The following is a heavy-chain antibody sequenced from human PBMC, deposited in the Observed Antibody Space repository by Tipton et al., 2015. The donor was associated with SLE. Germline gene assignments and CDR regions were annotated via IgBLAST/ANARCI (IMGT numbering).Heavy chain of an antibody. CDR1: GGSFSGYY. D-gene: IGHD6-19*01. CDR3: ARRARIAVAGLDY. Sequence: LRLSCAVYGGSFSGYYWSWIRQPPGKGLEWLGEINHSGSTNYNPSLKSRVTISVDTSKNQFSLKLNSVTAADTAMYYCARRARIAVAGLDYWGQGTLVTVSS. V-gene: IGHV4-34*01. CDR2: INHSGST. J-gene: IGHJ4*02.